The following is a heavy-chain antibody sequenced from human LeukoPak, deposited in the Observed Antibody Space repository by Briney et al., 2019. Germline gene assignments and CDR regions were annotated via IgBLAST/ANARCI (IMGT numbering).Heavy chain of an antibody. V-gene: IGHV1-46*01. CDR1: VYTFTSYY. Sequence: SVKVSCKASVYTFTSYYMHWVRQAPGQGLEWMGIINPSGGSTSYAQKFQGRVTMTRDTSTSTVYMELSSLRSEDTAVYYCARAGGYYYDSSGYYPFDYWGQGTLVTVSS. D-gene: IGHD3-22*01. CDR2: INPSGGST. J-gene: IGHJ4*02. CDR3: ARAGGYYYDSSGYYPFDY.